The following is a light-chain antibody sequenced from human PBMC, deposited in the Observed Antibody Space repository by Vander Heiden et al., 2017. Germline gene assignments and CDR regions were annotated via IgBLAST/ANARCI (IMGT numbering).Light chain of an antibody. J-gene: IGKJ2*01. V-gene: IGKV2-28*01. CDR3: MQALQAPYT. CDR1: QSLLHSNGYNY. CDR2: LGS. Sequence: DIVMAQIPLSLPVTPGEPASISCRSSQSLLHSNGYNYLDWYLQKPGQSPQLPLHLGSNRASGVPDRISGSGSGTDFTLKISRVEAEDVGVYYCMQALQAPYTFGQGTKLEIK.